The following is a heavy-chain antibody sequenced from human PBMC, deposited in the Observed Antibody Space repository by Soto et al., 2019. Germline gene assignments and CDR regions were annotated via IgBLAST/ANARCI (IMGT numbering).Heavy chain of an antibody. CDR3: ARAPGAAAGTRFDP. CDR2: IWYDGSNE. J-gene: IGHJ5*02. Sequence: CAASGFSFKTYGMHWVRQAPGKGLEWVAVIWYDGSNEHYADSVKGRFTISRDNFKNTLYLQMNSLRAEDTAVYYCARAPGAAAGTRFDPWGQGTLVTVSS. D-gene: IGHD6-13*01. V-gene: IGHV3-33*01. CDR1: GFSFKTYG.